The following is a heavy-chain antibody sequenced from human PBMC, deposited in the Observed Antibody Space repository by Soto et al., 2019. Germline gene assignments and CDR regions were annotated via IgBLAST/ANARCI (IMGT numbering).Heavy chain of an antibody. Sequence: SETLSLTCTVSGGSISSSSYYWGCIRQPPGKQLEWSGSIYYSGRTYYNPSLKSRVTIAVDTSKNQFSLKLSSVTAADPAVYYCARPPPVTKGWFDAWGQGTLVTVSS. CDR1: GGSISSSSYY. CDR3: ARPPPVTKGWFDA. V-gene: IGHV4-39*01. CDR2: IYYSGRT. D-gene: IGHD4-4*01. J-gene: IGHJ5*02.